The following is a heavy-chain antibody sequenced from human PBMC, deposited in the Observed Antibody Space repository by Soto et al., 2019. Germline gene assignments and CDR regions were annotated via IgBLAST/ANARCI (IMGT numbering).Heavy chain of an antibody. CDR2: IIPVLGVT. Sequence: QVQLVQSGAEVTKPGSSVRVSCTTSGGTFTGYTINWLRQAPGRGLEWMGRIIPVLGVTNYAQKFRGRVTITAAKSTNIAFMELSGLRSEDTAIYYCARRRYCGADCSHSHYYGLDVWGQGTTVTVSS. CDR1: GGTFTGYT. J-gene: IGHJ6*02. V-gene: IGHV1-69*09. D-gene: IGHD2-21*02. CDR3: ARRRYCGADCSHSHYYGLDV.